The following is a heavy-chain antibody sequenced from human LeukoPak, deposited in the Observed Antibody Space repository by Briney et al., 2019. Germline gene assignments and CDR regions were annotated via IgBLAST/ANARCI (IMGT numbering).Heavy chain of an antibody. CDR2: IYYSGSP. J-gene: IGHJ4*02. CDR3: ARSGYDTRGRQAFYFVS. Sequence: PSETLSLTCTVSGGSISSGGYYWRWLRPPPGKGLEWIGYIYYSGSPYYNPSLKSRVTISVDTSKNQFSLKLSSVTAADTAVYYCARSGYDTRGRQAFYFVSWGQGTLVTVSS. V-gene: IGHV4-31*03. D-gene: IGHD5-12*01. CDR1: GGSISSGGYY.